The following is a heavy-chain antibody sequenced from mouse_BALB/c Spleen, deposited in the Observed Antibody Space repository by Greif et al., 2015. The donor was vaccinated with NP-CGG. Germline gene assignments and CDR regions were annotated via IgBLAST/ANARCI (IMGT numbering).Heavy chain of an antibody. D-gene: IGHD3-1*01. CDR3: ARALGLRDAMDY. V-gene: IGHV1-69*01. CDR2: IDTSDSYT. J-gene: IGHJ4*01. Sequence: QAQLQQSGAELVMPGASVKMSCKASGYTFTDYWVHWVKQRPGQGLEWIGAIDTSDSYTSYNQKFKGKATLTVDESSSTAYMQLSSLTSEDSAVYYCARALGLRDAMDYWGQGTSVTVPS. CDR1: GYTFTDYW.